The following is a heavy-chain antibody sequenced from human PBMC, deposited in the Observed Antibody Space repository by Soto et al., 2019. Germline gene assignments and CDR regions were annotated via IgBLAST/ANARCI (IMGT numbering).Heavy chain of an antibody. CDR2: INHSGST. J-gene: IGHJ6*02. D-gene: IGHD3-10*01. CDR3: ARDPFYGSGSYYYYYYGMDV. Sequence: SETLSLTCAVHGGSFSGYYWSWIRQPPGKGLEWIGEINHSGSTNYNPSLKSRVTISVDTSKNQFSLKLSSVTAADTAVYYCARDPFYGSGSYYYYYYGMDVWGQGTTVTVSS. CDR1: GGSFSGYY. V-gene: IGHV4-34*01.